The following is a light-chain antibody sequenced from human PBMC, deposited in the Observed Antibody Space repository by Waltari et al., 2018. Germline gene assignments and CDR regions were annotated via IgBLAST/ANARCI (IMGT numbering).Light chain of an antibody. V-gene: IGKV2-30*02. J-gene: IGKJ1*01. Sequence: EVVMTQSPLSLPVTLGQPATISCRSSQSLVHSDGKTYLNWFQQRPGQSPRRLIYKVFNRDSGVPDRFSGSGSGTDFTLTISRVEAEDVGTYYCMQATQWPLTFGQGTKVEIK. CDR3: MQATQWPLT. CDR1: QSLVHSDGKTY. CDR2: KVF.